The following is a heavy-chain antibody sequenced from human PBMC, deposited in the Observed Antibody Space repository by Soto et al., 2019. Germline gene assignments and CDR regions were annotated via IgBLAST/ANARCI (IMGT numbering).Heavy chain of an antibody. CDR2: ISAYNGNT. V-gene: IGHV1-18*04. CDR3: AGGGGGGSSRDAFDI. CDR1: GYTFTSYG. Sequence: EASVKVSCKASGYTFTSYGISWVRQAPGQGLEWMGWISAYNGNTNYAQKLQGRVTMTTDTSTSTAYMELRSLRSDDTAVYYCAGGGGGGSSRDAFDIWGQGTMVTVSS. J-gene: IGHJ3*02. D-gene: IGHD3-16*01.